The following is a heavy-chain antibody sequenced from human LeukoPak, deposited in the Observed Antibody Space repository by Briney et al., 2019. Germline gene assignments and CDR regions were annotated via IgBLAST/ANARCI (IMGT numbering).Heavy chain of an antibody. CDR2: IYHSGST. V-gene: IGHV4-38-2*02. D-gene: IGHD3-16*01. J-gene: IGHJ4*02. Sequence: SETLSLTCTVSGYSISSGYYWGWIRQPPGKGLEWIGSIYHSGSTYYNPSLKSRVTISVDTSKNQFSLKLISVTAADTAVYYCARRLLLGGYFDYWGQGTLVTVSS. CDR3: ARRLLLGGYFDY. CDR1: GYSISSGYY.